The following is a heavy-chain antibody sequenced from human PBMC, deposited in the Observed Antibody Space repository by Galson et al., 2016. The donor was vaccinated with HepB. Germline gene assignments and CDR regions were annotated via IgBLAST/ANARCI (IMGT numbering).Heavy chain of an antibody. D-gene: IGHD2-15*01. CDR2: ILPIFGKA. V-gene: IGHV1-69*13. J-gene: IGHJ4*02. CDR3: ASRGARSCSGGSCYECDY. CDR1: GGTFSYCA. Sequence: SVKVSCKASGGTFSYCAISWVRQAPGQGLEWMGGILPIFGKADYAQKFQGRVTITADDSTSTAYMELSSLRSEDTAVYYCASRGARSCSGGSCYECDYWGQGTLVTVSS.